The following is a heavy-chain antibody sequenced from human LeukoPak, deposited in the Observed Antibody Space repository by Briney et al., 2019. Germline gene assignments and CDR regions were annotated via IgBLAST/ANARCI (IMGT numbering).Heavy chain of an antibody. CDR2: ISAYNGNT. J-gene: IGHJ6*02. CDR3: AICIVATGYYYYGTDV. D-gene: IGHD5-12*01. CDR1: GYTFTIYG. V-gene: IGHV1-18*01. Sequence: GAPVKVSCKASGYTFTIYGISWVRQAPGQGLELMGWISAYNGNTNYAQKLQGRVTMTKDTSTSTAYMEMRSLRSHDTAVYYCAICIVATGYYYYGTDVWGQGTTVTVSS.